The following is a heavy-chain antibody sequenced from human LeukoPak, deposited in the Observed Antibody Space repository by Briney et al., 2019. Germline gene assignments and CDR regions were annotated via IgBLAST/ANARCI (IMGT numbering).Heavy chain of an antibody. J-gene: IGHJ4*02. CDR1: GFIFSRNA. D-gene: IGHD1-14*01. CDR3: FTGSEFYYDS. Sequence: PGGSLRLSCVGSGFIFSRNAMHWVRQGPGKGLEWVAVTSPDGSEQYYADSVKGRFTISRDNSKNTVFLQMNSLTTEDTALYSCFTGSEFYYDSWGQGTLVIVSS. V-gene: IGHV3-30*01. CDR2: TSPDGSEQ.